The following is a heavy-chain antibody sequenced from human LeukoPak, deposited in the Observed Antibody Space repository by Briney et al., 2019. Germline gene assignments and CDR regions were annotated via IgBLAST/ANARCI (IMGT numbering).Heavy chain of an antibody. CDR2: IYYSGST. CDR3: ARVNWGSYWYFDL. V-gene: IGHV4-61*01. Sequence: KPSETLSLTCTVSGGSISSGSYYWSWIRQPPGKGLEWIGYIYYSGSTNYNPSLKSRVTISVDTSKNQFSLKLSSVTAADTAVYYCARVNWGSYWYFDLWGRGTLVTVSS. CDR1: GGSISSGSYY. J-gene: IGHJ2*01. D-gene: IGHD7-27*01.